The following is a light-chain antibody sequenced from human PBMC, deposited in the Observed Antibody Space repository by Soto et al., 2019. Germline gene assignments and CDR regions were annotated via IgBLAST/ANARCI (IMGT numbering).Light chain of an antibody. V-gene: IGLV3-1*01. J-gene: IGLJ2*01. CDR3: QAWDSSTVL. Sequence: SSELTQPPSVSVSPGQTASITCSGDKLGDKYACWYQQKPGQSPVLVIYKDSKRPSGIPERFSGSNSGNTATLTISGTQAMDEADYYCQAWDSSTVLFGGGTKLTVL. CDR2: KDS. CDR1: KLGDKY.